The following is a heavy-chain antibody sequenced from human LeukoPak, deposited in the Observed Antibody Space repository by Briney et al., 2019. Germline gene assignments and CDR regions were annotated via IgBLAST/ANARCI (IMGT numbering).Heavy chain of an antibody. V-gene: IGHV3-30*01. CDR1: GFTFSSYT. J-gene: IGHJ4*02. D-gene: IGHD4-17*01. CDR3: ARNPYYGDYV. CDR2: ISYDGNNK. Sequence: GGSLRLSCAASGFTFSSYTMHWVPQAPGTGLEWVAVISYDGNNKYYADSVKGRFTISRDNSKNTLYLQMNSLRGEDTAVYYCARNPYYGDYVWGQGTRVTVSS.